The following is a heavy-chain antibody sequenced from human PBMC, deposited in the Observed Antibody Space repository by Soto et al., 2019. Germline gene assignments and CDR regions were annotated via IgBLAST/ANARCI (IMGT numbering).Heavy chain of an antibody. J-gene: IGHJ6*02. CDR1: RFTLSNYA. Sequence: GGSLRLSCAASRFTLSNYAMSWVRQAPGKGLEWVSGISSTGGSTYYADSVKGRFTISRDNSKNTLDLQMSSLRAEDTAIYYCARAHDYDFWSGSLFYGMDVWGQGTTVTVSS. CDR2: ISSTGGST. D-gene: IGHD3-3*01. V-gene: IGHV3-23*01. CDR3: ARAHDYDFWSGSLFYGMDV.